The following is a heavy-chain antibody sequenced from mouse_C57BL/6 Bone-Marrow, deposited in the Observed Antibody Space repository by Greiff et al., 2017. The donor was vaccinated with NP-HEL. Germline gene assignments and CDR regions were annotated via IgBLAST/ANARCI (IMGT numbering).Heavy chain of an antibody. J-gene: IGHJ3*01. CDR3: ARGDLIYYYGSSSAWFAY. CDR1: GYTFTSYG. Sequence: VNVVESGAELARPGASVKLSCKASGYTFTSYGISWVKQRTGQGLEWIGEIYPRSGNTYYNEKFKGKATLTADKSSRTAYMELRSLTSEDSAVYFCARGDLIYYYGSSSAWFAYWGQGTLVTVSA. CDR2: IYPRSGNT. V-gene: IGHV1-81*01. D-gene: IGHD1-1*01.